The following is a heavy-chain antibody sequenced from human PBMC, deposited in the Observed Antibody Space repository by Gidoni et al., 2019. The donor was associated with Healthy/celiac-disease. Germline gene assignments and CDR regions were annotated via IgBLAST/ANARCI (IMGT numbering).Heavy chain of an antibody. CDR3: ARDYSNYSGFMFFF. CDR2: ISYDGSNK. V-gene: IGHV3-30*01. CDR1: AFTFSSYA. J-gene: IGHJ4*02. D-gene: IGHD4-4*01. Sequence: QVQLVESGGCVVQPGRSLRLACAASAFTFSSYAMHWVRPAPGKGLEWVAVISYDGSNKYYADSVKGRFTIPRDNSKNTLYLQMNSLRAEDTAVYYCARDYSNYSGFMFFFWGQGTLVTVSS.